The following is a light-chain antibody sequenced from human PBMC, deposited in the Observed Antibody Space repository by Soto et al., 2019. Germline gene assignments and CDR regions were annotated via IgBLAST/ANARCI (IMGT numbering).Light chain of an antibody. CDR2: GAS. J-gene: IGKJ1*01. CDR3: QQYNNWPSWT. CDR1: QSVSSN. V-gene: IGKV3-15*01. Sequence: EIVMTQSPATLSVSAGERATLSCRASQSVSSNLAWYQQKPGQAPRLLIYGASTRATGIPARFSGGGSGTEFTLTISSLQSEDFAVYYCQQYNNWPSWTFGQGTKVDIK.